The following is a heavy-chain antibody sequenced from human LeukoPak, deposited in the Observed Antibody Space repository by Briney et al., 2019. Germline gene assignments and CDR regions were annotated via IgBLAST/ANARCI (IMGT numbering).Heavy chain of an antibody. V-gene: IGHV1-18*04. CDR1: GYTFTGYY. CDR3: ARNPPYSGSYGGDDDYFDY. J-gene: IGHJ4*02. Sequence: ASVKVSCKASGYTFTGYYMHWVRQAPGQGLEGMGWISAYNGNTNYAQKLQGRVTMTTDTSTSTAYMELRSLRSDDTAVYYCARNPPYSGSYGGDDDYFDYWGQGTLVTVSS. CDR2: ISAYNGNT. D-gene: IGHD1-26*01.